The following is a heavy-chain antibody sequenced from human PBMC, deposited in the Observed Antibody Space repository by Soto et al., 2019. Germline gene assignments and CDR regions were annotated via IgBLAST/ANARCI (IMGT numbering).Heavy chain of an antibody. J-gene: IGHJ4*02. Sequence: PGGSLRLSCAASGFTFSSYAMHWVRQAPGKGLEWVAVISYDGRNKYYADSVKGRFTISRDNSKSTLYLQMNSLRAEDTAVYYCARDVLVTYYFDYWGQGTLVTVS. CDR3: ARDVLVTYYFDY. D-gene: IGHD2-8*02. CDR2: ISYDGRNK. V-gene: IGHV3-30*04. CDR1: GFTFSSYA.